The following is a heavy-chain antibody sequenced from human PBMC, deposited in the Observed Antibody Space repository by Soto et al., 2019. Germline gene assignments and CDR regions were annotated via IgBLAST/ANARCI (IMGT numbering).Heavy chain of an antibody. Sequence: SVKVSCKASGGNFRSEAISWVRQAPGHGLEWMGRIIPMFSTPHYAQKFQGRVTIIADESTTTVNMEMRGLTYEDTAVYYCARVASWAARDWFDPWGQGTLVTAPQ. V-gene: IGHV1-69*13. J-gene: IGHJ5*02. D-gene: IGHD2-15*01. CDR1: GGNFRSEA. CDR2: IIPMFSTP. CDR3: ARVASWAARDWFDP.